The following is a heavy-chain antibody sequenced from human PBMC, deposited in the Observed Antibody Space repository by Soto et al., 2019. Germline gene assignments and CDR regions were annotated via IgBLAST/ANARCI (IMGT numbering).Heavy chain of an antibody. CDR2: TIPVFGRP. Sequence: QVHLVQSGGEVKKPGSSVKVSCTAFGGTFNTYGIRWVRQAPRQGLEWMGRTIPVFGRPNYAQRFQGRVTITADESTSTVYMELSSLTSGDTALYYCARDRFLYGDYPIFDIWGQGALVTVSS. CDR3: ARDRFLYGDYPIFDI. V-gene: IGHV1-69*01. J-gene: IGHJ4*02. CDR1: GGTFNTYG. D-gene: IGHD4-17*01.